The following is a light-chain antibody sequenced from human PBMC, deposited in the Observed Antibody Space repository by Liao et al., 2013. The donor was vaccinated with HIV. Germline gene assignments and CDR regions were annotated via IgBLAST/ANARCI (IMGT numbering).Light chain of an antibody. CDR3: QAWDTSTHV. CDR2: SYN. CDR1: DIGDKR. Sequence: SYVLTQPPSVSVAPGETARISCGGTDIGDKRVHWYKQKPGQAPVLVIYSYNDRPSGIPERFSGSKSGNTATLTISGTQTMDEADYYCQAWDTSTHVFGTGTKVTVL. J-gene: IGLJ1*01. V-gene: IGLV3-21*01.